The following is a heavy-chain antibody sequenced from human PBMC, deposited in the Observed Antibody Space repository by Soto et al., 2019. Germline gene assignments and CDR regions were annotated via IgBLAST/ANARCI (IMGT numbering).Heavy chain of an antibody. Sequence: ASVKVSCKASGYTFTSYAMHWVRQAPGQRLEWVGWINAGNGNTKYSQKFQGRVTITRDTSASTAYMELSSLRSEDTAVYYCARGGYCSSTSCYTPFDYWGQGTLVTVSS. J-gene: IGHJ4*02. D-gene: IGHD2-2*02. V-gene: IGHV1-3*01. CDR2: INAGNGNT. CDR3: ARGGYCSSTSCYTPFDY. CDR1: GYTFTSYA.